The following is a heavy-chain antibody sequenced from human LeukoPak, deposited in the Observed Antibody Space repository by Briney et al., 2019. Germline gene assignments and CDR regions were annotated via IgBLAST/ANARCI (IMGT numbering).Heavy chain of an antibody. CDR1: GFTFSSYW. CDR3: ARLVREVTNFES. Sequence: GRSLRLSCAASGFTFSSYWMSWVRQAPGKGLEWVANIKQGGSEKYYADSVKGRFTISRDYAKNSLYLQMNSLTAEDTAVYYCARLVREVTNFESWGQGTLVTVSS. D-gene: IGHD3-10*01. J-gene: IGHJ4*02. V-gene: IGHV3-7*01. CDR2: IKQGGSEK.